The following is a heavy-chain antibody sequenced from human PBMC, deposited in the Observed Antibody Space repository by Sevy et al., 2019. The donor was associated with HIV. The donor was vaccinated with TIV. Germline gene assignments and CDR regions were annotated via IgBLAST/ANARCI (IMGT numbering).Heavy chain of an antibody. CDR3: ARDGGYDSRGYDLSNY. CDR1: RFTFTTYA. V-gene: IGHV3-30-3*01. J-gene: IGHJ4*02. Sequence: GGSLRLSCAASRFTFTTYAMHWVRQAPGKGLEWVAVISYDGSNTYYADSVKGRFTISRDSSKYTLYLQMNSLRAEDTAVYFCARDGGYDSRGYDLSNYWGQGTLVTVSS. D-gene: IGHD3-22*01. CDR2: ISYDGSNT.